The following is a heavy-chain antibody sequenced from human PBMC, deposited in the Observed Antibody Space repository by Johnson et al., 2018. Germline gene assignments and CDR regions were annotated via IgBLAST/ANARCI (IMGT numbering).Heavy chain of an antibody. V-gene: IGHV3-20*04. CDR2: INWNGGST. CDR1: GFTFDDYG. J-gene: IGHJ3*02. Sequence: VQLVQSGGGVVRPGGSLRLSCAASGFTFDDYGMSWVRQATGKGLEWVSGINWNGGSTGYADSVKGRFTISRDNAKNSLYLQMNSLRAEDTALYYCGRGGADFYGSGFDALDIWGQVTMVTVS. D-gene: IGHD3-10*01. CDR3: GRGGADFYGSGFDALDI.